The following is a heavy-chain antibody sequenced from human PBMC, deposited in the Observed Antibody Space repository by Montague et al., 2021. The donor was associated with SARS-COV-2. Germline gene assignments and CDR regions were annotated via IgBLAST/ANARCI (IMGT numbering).Heavy chain of an antibody. J-gene: IGHJ4*02. D-gene: IGHD5-24*01. V-gene: IGHV4-39*02. CDR3: ARVFPRWLQFDPYFDY. CDR2: IYYGGST. Sequence: SETRSLTCTVSGGSISTYYYWGWIRQPPGKGLEWIGSIYYGGSTYYNPSLKSRVTISVDTSMNHFSLKLSSVTAADTAVYYCARVFPRWLQFDPYFDYWGQGTLVTVSS. CDR1: GGSISTYYY.